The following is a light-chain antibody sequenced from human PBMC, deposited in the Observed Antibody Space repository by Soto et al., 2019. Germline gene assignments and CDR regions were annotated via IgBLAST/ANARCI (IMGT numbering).Light chain of an antibody. V-gene: IGKV3-15*01. CDR1: QSVSSN. Sequence: EIVMTQSPATLSVSPGERATLSCRASQSVSSNLAWYQQKPGQAPRLLIYGASTRATGIPARFRGSGSGTEFTLTISSLQSEDFAVYYCQQYNNWPRTFGQGTKLAIK. CDR2: GAS. CDR3: QQYNNWPRT. J-gene: IGKJ2*01.